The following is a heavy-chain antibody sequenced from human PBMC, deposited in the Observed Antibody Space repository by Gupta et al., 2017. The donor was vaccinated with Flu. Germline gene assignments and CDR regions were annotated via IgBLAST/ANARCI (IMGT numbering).Heavy chain of an antibody. V-gene: IGHV3-21*02. Sequence: EVQLVESGGGLVEPGESLRLSCAASGFLFGTYFISWVRQAPGKGLEWVSSISSSSSYIYYTDSVKCRFTISRDNAKNSLSLQLKSLTAEDTAVYYCVRHFSDRDAFDVWGQGTMVTVFS. CDR1: GFLFGTYF. D-gene: IGHD3-22*01. CDR3: VRHFSDRDAFDV. J-gene: IGHJ3*01. CDR2: ISSSSSYI.